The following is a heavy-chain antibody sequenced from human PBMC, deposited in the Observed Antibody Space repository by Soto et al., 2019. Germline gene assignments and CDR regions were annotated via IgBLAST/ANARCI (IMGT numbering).Heavy chain of an antibody. D-gene: IGHD2-2*01. Sequence: GGSLRLSCAASGFTFSSYAMSWVRQAPGKGLEWVSAISGSGGSTYYADSVKGRFTISRDNSKNTLYLQMNSLRAEDTAVYYCAKIGDIVLVPAAIGPWGQGTLVTVSS. J-gene: IGHJ5*02. CDR2: ISGSGGST. V-gene: IGHV3-23*01. CDR1: GFTFSSYA. CDR3: AKIGDIVLVPAAIGP.